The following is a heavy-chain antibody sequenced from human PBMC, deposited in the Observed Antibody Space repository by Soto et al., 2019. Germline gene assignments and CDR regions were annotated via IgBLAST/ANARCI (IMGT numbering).Heavy chain of an antibody. CDR1: GYTFTRYW. J-gene: IGHJ3*02. CDR2: IYPGDSDT. Sequence: PGESLKISCKGSGYTFTRYWIGWVRQMPGKGLEWMGIIYPGDSDTRYRPSCQGQVTISADKSISTAYLQWSSLKASDTAMYYCAVDDSSGSAFDIWGQGTMVTVSS. V-gene: IGHV5-51*01. CDR3: AVDDSSGSAFDI. D-gene: IGHD3-22*01.